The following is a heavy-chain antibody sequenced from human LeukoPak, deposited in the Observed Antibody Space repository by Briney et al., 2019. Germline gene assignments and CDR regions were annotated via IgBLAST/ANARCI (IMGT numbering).Heavy chain of an antibody. CDR2: ISGSGGST. J-gene: IGHJ4*02. CDR1: GFTFSNYD. CDR3: AKRQYYYGSGSYPDY. D-gene: IGHD3-10*01. Sequence: GGSLRLSCAASGFTFSNYDIHWVRQATGKGLEWVSAISGSGGSTYYADSVKGRFTISRDNSKNTLYLQMNSLRAEDTAVYYCAKRQYYYGSGSYPDYWGQGTLVTVSS. V-gene: IGHV3-23*01.